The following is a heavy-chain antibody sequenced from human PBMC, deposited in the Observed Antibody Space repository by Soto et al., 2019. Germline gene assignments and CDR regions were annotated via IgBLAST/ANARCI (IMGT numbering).Heavy chain of an antibody. V-gene: IGHV3-30-3*01. CDR2: ISYDRSNK. CDR1: GFTFSSYA. D-gene: IGHD6-19*01. J-gene: IGHJ4*02. Sequence: PGGSLRLSCAASGFTFSSYAMHWVRQAPGKGLEWVAVISYDRSNKYYADSVKGRFTISRDNSKNTLYLQMNSLRAEDTAVYYCASEYSSGWYVGDYWGQGTLVTVSS. CDR3: ASEYSSGWYVGDY.